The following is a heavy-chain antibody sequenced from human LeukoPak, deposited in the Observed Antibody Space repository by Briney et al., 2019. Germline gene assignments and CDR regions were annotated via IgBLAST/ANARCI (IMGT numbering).Heavy chain of an antibody. CDR3: AKGAYDYIEMGYFDY. J-gene: IGHJ4*02. CDR1: GFTFSDYY. Sequence: TGGSLRLSCAASGFTFSDYYMSWIRQAPGKGLEWVSYISSSGSTIYYADSVKGRFTISRDNAKNSLYLQMNSLRAEDMAVYYCAKGAYDYIEMGYFDYWGQGTLVTVSS. V-gene: IGHV3-11*01. D-gene: IGHD5-12*01. CDR2: ISSSGSTI.